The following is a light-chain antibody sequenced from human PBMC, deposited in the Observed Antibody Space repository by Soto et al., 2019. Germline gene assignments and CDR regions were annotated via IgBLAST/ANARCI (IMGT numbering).Light chain of an antibody. V-gene: IGKV3-20*01. J-gene: IGKJ1*01. CDR1: QSVSSNY. Sequence: EIVLTQSPGTLSLSPGERATLSCRASQSVSSNYLAWYQQKPGQAPRLLMYGASSRATGIPDRFSGGGSGTDFTLAISRLEPDVFAVYYCQQYGTLRTFGHGTKVEIK. CDR3: QQYGTLRT. CDR2: GAS.